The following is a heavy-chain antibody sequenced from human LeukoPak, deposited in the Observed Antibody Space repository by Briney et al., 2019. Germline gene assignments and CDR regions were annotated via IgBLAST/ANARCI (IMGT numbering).Heavy chain of an antibody. CDR2: INPSGSTT. CDR1: GYTFTSYI. J-gene: IGHJ5*01. Sequence: ASVKVSCKASGYTFTSYIMHWGRQAPGQGLEWLGMINPSGSTTTYAQKFQGRVTMTRDTSTRTVYMEVSSLRSEDTAVYYCARESSDSWGQGTLVTVSS. CDR3: ARESSDS. V-gene: IGHV1-46*01.